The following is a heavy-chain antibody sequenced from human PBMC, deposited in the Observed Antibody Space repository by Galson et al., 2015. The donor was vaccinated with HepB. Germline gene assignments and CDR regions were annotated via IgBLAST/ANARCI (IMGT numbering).Heavy chain of an antibody. D-gene: IGHD4-23*01. CDR2: SYYTGST. CDR3: GRARDPPYYGGNSFDY. J-gene: IGHJ4*02. V-gene: IGHV4-59*01. CDR1: GGSFSSYY. Sequence: ETLSLTCSVSGGSFSSYYWNWIRQAPGKGLEWIGYSYYTGSTNYNPSLKSRATISVDTSKSHVSLMLKSVTAADAAVYYCGRARDPPYYGGNSFDYWGQGIVVTVSS.